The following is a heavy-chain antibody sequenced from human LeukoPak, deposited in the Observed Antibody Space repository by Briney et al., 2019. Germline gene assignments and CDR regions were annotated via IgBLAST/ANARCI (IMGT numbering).Heavy chain of an antibody. CDR3: ARDPSPRTSYYYYYMGV. CDR1: GFIFSSYS. D-gene: IGHD2-2*01. Sequence: GGSLRLSCAASGFIFSSYSMNWVRQAPGKGLEWVSSISVYNSYIYYAGSVKGRFTVSRDNAKNSLYLQMDSLRAEDTAVYYCARDPSPRTSYYYYYMGVWGRGTSVTVSS. CDR2: ISVYNSYI. V-gene: IGHV3-21*01. J-gene: IGHJ6*03.